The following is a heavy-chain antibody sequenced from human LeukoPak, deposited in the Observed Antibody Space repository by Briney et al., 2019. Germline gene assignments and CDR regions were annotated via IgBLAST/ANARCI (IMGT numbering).Heavy chain of an antibody. CDR2: IYYSGST. CDR1: GGSISSSSYY. D-gene: IGHD3-22*01. Sequence: SETLSLTCTVSGGSISSSSYYWGWIRQPPGKGLEWIGSIYYSGSTYYNPSLKSRVTISVDTSKNQFSLKLSSVTAADTAVYYCARETYYYDSSAGAWFDPWGQGTLVTVSS. V-gene: IGHV4-39*02. CDR3: ARETYYYDSSAGAWFDP. J-gene: IGHJ5*02.